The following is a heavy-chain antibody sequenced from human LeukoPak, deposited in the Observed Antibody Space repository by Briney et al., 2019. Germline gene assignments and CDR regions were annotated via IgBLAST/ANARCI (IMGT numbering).Heavy chain of an antibody. J-gene: IGHJ4*02. Sequence: PSQTLSLTCTVSGGSISSGDYYWSWIRQPPGKGLEWIGYIYYSGSTYYNPSLKSRVTISVDTSKNQFSLKLSSVTAADTAVYYCARTPSITIFGVVLDCWGQGTLVTVSS. V-gene: IGHV4-30-4*08. CDR3: ARTPSITIFGVVLDC. CDR2: IYYSGST. CDR1: GGSISSGDYY. D-gene: IGHD3-3*01.